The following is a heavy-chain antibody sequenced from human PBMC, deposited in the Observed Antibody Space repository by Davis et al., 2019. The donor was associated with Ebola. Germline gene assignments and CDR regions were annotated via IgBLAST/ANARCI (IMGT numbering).Heavy chain of an antibody. CDR1: GGSFSGYY. V-gene: IGHV4-34*01. CDR3: AREGRSGYSNWFDP. J-gene: IGHJ5*02. CDR2: ITHSGRT. D-gene: IGHD3-22*01. Sequence: MPSETLSLTCAVYGGSFSGYYWSWIRQPPGKGLEWIGEITHSGRTNYNPSLKSRVTISVDTSKNQFSLKMSSVTAADTAVYYCAREGRSGYSNWFDPWGQGTLVTVSS.